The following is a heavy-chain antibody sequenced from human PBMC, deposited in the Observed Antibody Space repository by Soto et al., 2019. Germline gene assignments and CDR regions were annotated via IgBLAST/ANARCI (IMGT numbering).Heavy chain of an antibody. CDR1: GYSFTSYW. V-gene: IGHV5-51*03. D-gene: IGHD2-2*01. Sequence: GKSLKIAGKGSGYSFTSYWIGWVRQMPGKGLEWMGIIYPGDSDTRYSPSFQGQVTISADKSISTAYPQWSSLKASDTAMYYCARLKTSDCSSTSCYGGYWFDPWGQGTLVTVSS. CDR3: ARLKTSDCSSTSCYGGYWFDP. CDR2: IYPGDSDT. J-gene: IGHJ5*02.